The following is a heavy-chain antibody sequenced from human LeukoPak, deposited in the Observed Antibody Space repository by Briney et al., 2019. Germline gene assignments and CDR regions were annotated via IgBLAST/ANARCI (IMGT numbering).Heavy chain of an antibody. V-gene: IGHV4-4*02. J-gene: IGHJ4*02. CDR3: ARADIAAAARRSNYFDY. Sequence: PSETLSLTCAVSGGSISSSNWWGWVRQPPGKGLEWIGEIYHSGSTNYNPSLKSRVTISVDKSKNQFSLKLSSVTAADTAVYYCARADIAAAARRSNYFDYWGQGTLVTASS. CDR2: IYHSGST. CDR1: GGSISSSNW. D-gene: IGHD6-13*01.